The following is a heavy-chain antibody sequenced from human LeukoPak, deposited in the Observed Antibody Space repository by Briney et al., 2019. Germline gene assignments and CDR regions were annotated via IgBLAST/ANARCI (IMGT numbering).Heavy chain of an antibody. Sequence: ASVKVSCKASGYSFTGYYMYWVRQAPGQGLEWMGGIIPIFGTANYAQKFQGRVTITADESTSTAYMELSSLRSEDTAVYYCASSYYDSSGYYYSLDYWGQGTLVTVSS. CDR3: ASSYYDSSGYYYSLDY. V-gene: IGHV1-69*13. CDR1: GYSFTGYY. J-gene: IGHJ4*02. CDR2: IIPIFGTA. D-gene: IGHD3-22*01.